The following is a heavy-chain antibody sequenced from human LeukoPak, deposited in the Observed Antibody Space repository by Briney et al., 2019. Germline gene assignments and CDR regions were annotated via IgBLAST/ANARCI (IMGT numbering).Heavy chain of an antibody. CDR3: VRENYSSGWYGIIDY. V-gene: IGHV4-59*01. Sequence: SETLSLTCTVSGGSISNYYWSWIRQPPGKGLEWIGYIYYSGNTNYNPSLKSRVTISVDTSKNQFSLELSSVTAADTAVYYCVRENYSSGWYGIIDYWGQGTLVTVSS. CDR2: IYYSGNT. CDR1: GGSISNYY. D-gene: IGHD6-19*01. J-gene: IGHJ4*02.